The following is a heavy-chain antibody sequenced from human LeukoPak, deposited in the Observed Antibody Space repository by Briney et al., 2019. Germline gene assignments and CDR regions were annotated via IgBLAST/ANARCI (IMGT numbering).Heavy chain of an antibody. CDR1: GFSLSTRGVG. CDR2: LYWNDDK. CDR3: AQTYYDFWSGYDAFDI. D-gene: IGHD3-3*01. Sequence: EACPKLVKHTQTLTLTCTFSGFSLSTRGVGVGWIRQPPANALESLAPLYWNDDKRYSPSLKSRLTITKDTSKNQVVLTMTNMDPVDTATYYCAQTYYDFWSGYDAFDIWGQGTMVTVSS. J-gene: IGHJ3*02. V-gene: IGHV2-5*01.